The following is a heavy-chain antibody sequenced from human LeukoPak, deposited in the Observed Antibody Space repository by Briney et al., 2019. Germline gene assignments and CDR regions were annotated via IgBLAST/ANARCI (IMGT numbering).Heavy chain of an antibody. J-gene: IGHJ3*02. CDR3: ARGDSSSGAFDI. Sequence: ASVKVSCKASGYTFTNYDINWVRQATGQGLEWMGWMNPNSGNTGYAQKFQGRVTITRNTSISTAYMELSSLRSEDTAVYYCARGDSSSGAFDIWGQGTMVTVSS. CDR2: MNPNSGNT. V-gene: IGHV1-8*01. CDR1: GYTFTNYD. D-gene: IGHD6-6*01.